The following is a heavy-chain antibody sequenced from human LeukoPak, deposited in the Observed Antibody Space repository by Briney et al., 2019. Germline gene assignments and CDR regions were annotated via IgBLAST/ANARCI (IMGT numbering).Heavy chain of an antibody. CDR1: GYTFTGYY. CDR3: ARDSGSGSSVFDY. V-gene: IGHV1-2*06. D-gene: IGHD1-26*01. Sequence: ASVKVSCKASGYTFTGYYMHWVRQAPGQGLEWMGRINPNSGGTNYAQKFQGRVTMTRDTSISTAYMELRSLRSDDTAVYYCARDSGSGSSVFDYWGQGTLVTVSS. CDR2: INPNSGGT. J-gene: IGHJ4*02.